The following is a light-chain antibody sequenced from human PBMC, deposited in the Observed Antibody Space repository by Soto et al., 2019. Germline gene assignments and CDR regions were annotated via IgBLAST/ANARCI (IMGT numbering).Light chain of an antibody. V-gene: IGLV1-44*01. CDR1: SSNIGSNP. Sequence: QSVLTQPPSASGTPGQRVTISCSGSSSNIGSNPVNWYQQLPGRAPKLLIYGRNERPSGVPDRFSGSKSGTSASLAVSGLQSEDEADYYCAAWDDSLNGYVFGTGTKVTVL. J-gene: IGLJ1*01. CDR3: AAWDDSLNGYV. CDR2: GRN.